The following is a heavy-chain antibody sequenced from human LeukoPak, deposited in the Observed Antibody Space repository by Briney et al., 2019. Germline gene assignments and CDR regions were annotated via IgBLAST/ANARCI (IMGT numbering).Heavy chain of an antibody. D-gene: IGHD4-11*01. CDR2: IIPILGIA. CDR3: ASTDSDYPDY. J-gene: IGHJ4*02. CDR1: GGTFSSYT. Sequence: SSVKVSCKASGGTFSSYTISWVRQAPGQGLEWMGRIIPILGIANYAQKFQGRVTITADKSTSTAYMELSSLRSEDTAVYYCASTDSDYPDYWGRGTLVTVSA. V-gene: IGHV1-69*02.